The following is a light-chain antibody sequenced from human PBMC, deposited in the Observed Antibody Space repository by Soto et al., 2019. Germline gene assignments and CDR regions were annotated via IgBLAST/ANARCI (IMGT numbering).Light chain of an antibody. Sequence: DIQMTQSPSTLSASVGDRVTITCRASLTISNRLAWYQQKPGKAPKLLIYGASTLESGAPSRFSGSGSCTDFPLTISSLQPDDFATYYCQQDNAYPYTFGQGTKLEIK. J-gene: IGKJ2*01. V-gene: IGKV1-5*01. CDR3: QQDNAYPYT. CDR1: LTISNR. CDR2: GAS.